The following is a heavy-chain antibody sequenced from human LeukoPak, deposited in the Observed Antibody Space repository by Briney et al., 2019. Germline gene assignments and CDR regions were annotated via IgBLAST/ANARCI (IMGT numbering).Heavy chain of an antibody. V-gene: IGHV3-74*01. CDR1: GFTFSTYW. Sequence: GGSLRLSCAASGFTFSTYWMHWVRQAPGKGLVWVSRIDTDGSSTSYADSVKGRFTISRGNAKNTLYLQMNSLRAEDTAVYYCTRDRYGDYSDYWGQGILATVSS. CDR2: IDTDGSST. J-gene: IGHJ4*02. CDR3: TRDRYGDYSDY. D-gene: IGHD4-17*01.